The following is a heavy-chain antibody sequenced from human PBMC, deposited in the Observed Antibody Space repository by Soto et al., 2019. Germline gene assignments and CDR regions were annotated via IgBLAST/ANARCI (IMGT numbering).Heavy chain of an antibody. CDR1: GFTFRNYA. D-gene: IGHD1-26*01. V-gene: IGHV3-23*01. CDR3: AKDGWELLRGFDP. J-gene: IGHJ5*02. Sequence: EVQLLESGGGLVQPGGSLRLSCAASGFTFRNYAMSWVRQAPGKGLEWVSAISGSVSSTYYADSVKGRFTISRDHSKNTLYLHVISLRAEDTGGYYCAKDGWELLRGFDPWGQGTLVTVSS. CDR2: ISGSVSST.